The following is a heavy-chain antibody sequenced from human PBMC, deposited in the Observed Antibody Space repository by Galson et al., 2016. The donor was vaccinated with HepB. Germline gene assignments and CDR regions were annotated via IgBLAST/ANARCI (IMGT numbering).Heavy chain of an antibody. D-gene: IGHD3-10*01. CDR3: ASLGGTRSPPK. CDR2: INPYSGGT. CDR1: GSTFTDYY. V-gene: IGHV1-2*06. Sequence: SVKVSCKASGSTFTDYYMHWVRQAPGQGLEWMGRINPYSGGTKFAQKFQGRVTMTRDTSISTTYMELSRLTSDDTAVYFCASLGGTRSPPKWGQGTLVTVSS. J-gene: IGHJ4*02.